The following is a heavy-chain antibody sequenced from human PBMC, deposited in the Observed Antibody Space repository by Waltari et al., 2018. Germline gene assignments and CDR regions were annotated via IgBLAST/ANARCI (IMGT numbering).Heavy chain of an antibody. CDR2: IYLGDSDT. V-gene: IGHV5-51*01. CDR1: GYSFTSYW. Sequence: EVQLVQSGAEVKKPGESLKISCKGSGYSFTSYWIGWVRQMPGKGREWMGIIYLGDSDTRNSPSLKGKFTMSADKSISTAYLQWSNLKAADTAMYYCASQRPNYYDSSGYTDAFDIWVQGTMVTVSS. D-gene: IGHD3-22*01. J-gene: IGHJ3*02. CDR3: ASQRPNYYDSSGYTDAFDI.